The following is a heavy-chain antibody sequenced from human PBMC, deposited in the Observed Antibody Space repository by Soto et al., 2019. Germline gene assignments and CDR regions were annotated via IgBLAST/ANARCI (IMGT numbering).Heavy chain of an antibody. V-gene: IGHV4-59*01. D-gene: IGHD6-6*01. CDR2: IYYSGST. Sequence: SETLSLTCTVSGGSISSYYWSWIRQPPGKGLEWIGYIYYSGSTNYNPSLKSRVTISVDTSKNQFSLKLSSVTAADTAVYYCARDSSIAARGYWFDPWGQGTLVTVSS. J-gene: IGHJ5*02. CDR1: GGSISSYY. CDR3: ARDSSIAARGYWFDP.